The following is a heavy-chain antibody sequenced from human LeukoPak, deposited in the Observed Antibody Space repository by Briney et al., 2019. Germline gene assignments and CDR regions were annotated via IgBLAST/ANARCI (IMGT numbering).Heavy chain of an antibody. Sequence: GGSLRLSCAASGFTFSTYSMNWVRQAPGKGLEWVSSISSSSSSIYYADSVKGRFTISRDNAKDSLYLQMNSLRAEDTAVYYCARVYYYASGSYYDYFDYWGQGTLVTVSS. CDR2: ISSSSSSI. CDR1: GFTFSTYS. CDR3: ARVYYYASGSYYDYFDY. J-gene: IGHJ4*02. V-gene: IGHV3-21*01. D-gene: IGHD3-10*01.